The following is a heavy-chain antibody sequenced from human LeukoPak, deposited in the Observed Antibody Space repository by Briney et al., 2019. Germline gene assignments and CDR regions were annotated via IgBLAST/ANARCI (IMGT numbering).Heavy chain of an antibody. V-gene: IGHV4-30-2*01. CDR1: GGSISSGGYY. CDR2: INDSGNT. CDR3: ARGPRRPVVVVVAASGWFDP. Sequence: SQTLSLTCTVSGGSISSGGYYWSWIRQPPGKGLEWIAEINDSGNTNYNPSLKSRVTMSVDRSKNHFSLKLSSVTVADTAVYYCARGPRRPVVVVVAASGWFDPWGQGTLVTVSS. J-gene: IGHJ5*02. D-gene: IGHD2-15*01.